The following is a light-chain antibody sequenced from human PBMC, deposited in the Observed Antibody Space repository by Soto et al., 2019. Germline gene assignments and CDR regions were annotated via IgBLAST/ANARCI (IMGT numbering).Light chain of an antibody. CDR3: QQYNNWPWT. V-gene: IGKV3-15*01. Sequence: EIVMTQSPATLSVSPGERATLSCRASQSVSSNLAWYQQKPVQAPRLLIYGASTRATGIPARFSGSGSGTEFTPTISSLQSEDFAVYYCQQYNNWPWTFGQGTKVEIK. CDR2: GAS. CDR1: QSVSSN. J-gene: IGKJ1*01.